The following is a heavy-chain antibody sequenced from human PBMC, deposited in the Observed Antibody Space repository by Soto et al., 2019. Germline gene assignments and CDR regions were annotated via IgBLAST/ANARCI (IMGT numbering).Heavy chain of an antibody. CDR3: ARRGSYSHYYYYGMDV. V-gene: IGHV1-18*04. Sequence: QVQLVQSGAEVKKPGASVKVSCKASGYTFTSYGISWVRQAPGQGLEWMGWISAYNGNTNYAQKLQGRVTMTTDTSTSTAYMERRSLRSDDTAVYYCARRGSYSHYYYYGMDVWGQGTTVTVSS. CDR1: GYTFTSYG. J-gene: IGHJ6*02. D-gene: IGHD1-26*01. CDR2: ISAYNGNT.